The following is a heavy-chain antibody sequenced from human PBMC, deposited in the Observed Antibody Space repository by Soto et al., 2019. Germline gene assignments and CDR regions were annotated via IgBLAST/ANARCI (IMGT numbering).Heavy chain of an antibody. CDR3: AHNRGTRPRGWLDP. D-gene: IGHD6-25*01. CDR2: IYWNDDK. V-gene: IGHV2-5*01. Sequence: SGPTLVNPTQTLTLTCTFSGFSLSTSGVGVGWIRQPPGKALEWLALIYWNDDKRYSPSLKSRLTITKDTSKNQVVLTMTNMDPVDTATYYCAHNRGTRPRGWLDPCGQGPLVTVYS. J-gene: IGHJ5*02. CDR1: GFSLSTSGVG.